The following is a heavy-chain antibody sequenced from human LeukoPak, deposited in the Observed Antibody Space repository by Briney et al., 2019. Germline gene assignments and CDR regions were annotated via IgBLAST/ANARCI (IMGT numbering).Heavy chain of an antibody. Sequence: GESLKISCKGSGYSFTSYWIGWVRQMPGKGLEWMGIIYPGDPDTRYSPSFQGQVTISADKSISTAYLQWSSLKASDTAMYYCTRRRPYCSGGSCYRSNNWFDPWGQGTLVTVSS. CDR2: IYPGDPDT. V-gene: IGHV5-51*01. CDR1: GYSFTSYW. CDR3: TRRRPYCSGGSCYRSNNWFDP. J-gene: IGHJ5*02. D-gene: IGHD2-15*01.